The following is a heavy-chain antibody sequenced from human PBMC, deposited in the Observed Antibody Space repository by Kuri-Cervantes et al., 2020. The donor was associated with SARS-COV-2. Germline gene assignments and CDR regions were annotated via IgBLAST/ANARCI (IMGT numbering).Heavy chain of an antibody. CDR3: ARGVVVVPAAIWFDP. CDR1: GGTFSGYG. J-gene: IGHJ5*02. CDR2: INAHNSNT. V-gene: IGHV1-18*01. Sequence: ASVKVSCKASGGTFSGYGISWVRQAPGQGLEWMGWINAHNSNTNRAQKFQGRVTMTTDTSTSTAYMELRSLRSDDTAVYYCARGVVVVPAAIWFDPWGQGTLVTVSS. D-gene: IGHD2-2*01.